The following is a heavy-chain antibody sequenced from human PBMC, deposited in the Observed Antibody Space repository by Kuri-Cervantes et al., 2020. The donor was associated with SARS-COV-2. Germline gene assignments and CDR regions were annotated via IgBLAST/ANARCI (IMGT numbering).Heavy chain of an antibody. J-gene: IGHJ3*02. CDR3: ARLWGTNDAFDI. Sequence: LSLTCAASGFTFSGSAMHWVRQASGKGLEWVGRIRSKANSYATAYAASVKGRFTISRDDSKNTAYLQMNSLKTEDTAVYYCARLWGTNDAFDIWGQGTMVTVSS. CDR2: IRSKANSYAT. CDR1: GFTFSGSA. V-gene: IGHV3-73*01. D-gene: IGHD7-27*01.